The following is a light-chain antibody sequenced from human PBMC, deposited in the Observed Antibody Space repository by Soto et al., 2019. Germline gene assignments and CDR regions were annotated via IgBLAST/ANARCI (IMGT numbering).Light chain of an antibody. CDR3: GTWDSSLSVGV. Sequence: QSVLTQPPSVSAAPGQKVTISCSGSSSNIGNNYVSWYQQLPGTAPKLLIYENNKRPSGIPDRFSGSKSGTSATLGITGLQTGDEADYYCGTWDSSLSVGVFGEGTQLTVL. CDR1: SSNIGNNY. CDR2: ENN. J-gene: IGLJ3*02. V-gene: IGLV1-51*02.